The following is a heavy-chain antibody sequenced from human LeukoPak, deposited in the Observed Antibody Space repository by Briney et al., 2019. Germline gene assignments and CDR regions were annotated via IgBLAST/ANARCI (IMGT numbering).Heavy chain of an antibody. CDR2: IRSNGDTT. CDR3: AKGGWGDY. J-gene: IGHJ4*02. CDR1: GFTFSSLA. D-gene: IGHD3-16*01. Sequence: GGSLRLSCTASGFTFSSLAMTWVRQAPGKGLEWVSTIRSNGDTTYNADSVKGRFTISRDNSKNTLYLQMNSLRAEDTAVYYCAKGGWGDYWGQGTLVTVSS. V-gene: IGHV3-23*01.